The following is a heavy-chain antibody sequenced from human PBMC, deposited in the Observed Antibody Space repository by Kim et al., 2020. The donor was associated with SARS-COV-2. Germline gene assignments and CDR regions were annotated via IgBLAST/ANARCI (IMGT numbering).Heavy chain of an antibody. J-gene: IGHJ4*02. V-gene: IGHV3-53*04. D-gene: IGHD3-10*01. Sequence: SVKGRFTISRHNTTNTLYLQMNSRRAEDTAVYYCARIASTMVRYPYYCDYWGQGTLVTVSS. CDR3: ARIASTMVRYPYYCDY.